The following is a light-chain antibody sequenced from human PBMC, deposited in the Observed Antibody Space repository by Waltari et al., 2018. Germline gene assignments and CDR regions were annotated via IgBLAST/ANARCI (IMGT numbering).Light chain of an antibody. CDR3: QQYKSYPLT. CDR2: KAS. V-gene: IGKV1-5*03. CDR1: QSISSW. J-gene: IGKJ4*01. Sequence: DIVMTQSPSTLSASVGDRVTITCRASQSISSWLAWYQQKPGKAPKLLIYKASSLESGVPSRFSGSGSETEFTLTISSLQPDDFATYYCQQYKSYPLTFGGGTKVEIK.